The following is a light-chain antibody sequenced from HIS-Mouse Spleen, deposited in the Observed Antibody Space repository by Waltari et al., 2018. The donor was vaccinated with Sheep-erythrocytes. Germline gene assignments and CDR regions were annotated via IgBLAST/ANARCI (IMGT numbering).Light chain of an antibody. CDR1: SSNIGNSA. CDR3: AAWDDSLNGWV. CDR2: YDD. J-gene: IGLJ3*02. V-gene: IGLV1-36*01. Sequence: HSVLTQPPPLPDDPRQTVTSPCSGSSSNIGNSAVNWYQQLPGKAPKLLIYYDDLLPSGVSDRFSGSKSGTSASLSISGLQSEDEADYYCAAWDDSLNGWVFGGGTKLTVL.